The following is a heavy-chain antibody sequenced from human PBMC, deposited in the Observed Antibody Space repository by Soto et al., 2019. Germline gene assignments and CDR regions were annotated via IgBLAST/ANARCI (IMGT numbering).Heavy chain of an antibody. J-gene: IGHJ4*02. D-gene: IGHD3-10*01. Sequence: EVQLLESGGGLVQPGGSLRLSCAASGFTFSSYAMSWVRQAPGKGLEWVSAISGSGGSTYYADSVKGRFTISRDNSKNTLYLQMNRLRAEDTAVYYCAKVRYGSGSYRLFDYWGQGTLVTVSS. CDR3: AKVRYGSGSYRLFDY. CDR1: GFTFSSYA. CDR2: ISGSGGST. V-gene: IGHV3-23*01.